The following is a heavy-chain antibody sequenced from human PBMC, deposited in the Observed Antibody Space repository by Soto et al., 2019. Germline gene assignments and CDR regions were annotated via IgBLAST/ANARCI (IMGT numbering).Heavy chain of an antibody. CDR1: GYTFTSYG. V-gene: IGHV1-18*01. CDR2: ISAYNGNT. CDR3: AGDAAIGMNDY. J-gene: IGHJ4*02. Sequence: QVQLVQSGAEVKKPGASVKVSCKASGYTFTSYGISWVRQAPGQGLEWMGWISAYNGNTKYAQKLQGRVTMTTATSTSTGYMELRSLRSDDTAVYYCAGDAAIGMNDYWGQGTLVTVSS.